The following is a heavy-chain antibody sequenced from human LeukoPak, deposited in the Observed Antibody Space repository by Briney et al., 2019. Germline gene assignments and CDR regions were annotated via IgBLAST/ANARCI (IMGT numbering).Heavy chain of an antibody. D-gene: IGHD6-13*01. CDR3: ARVPGYSSSWYFSPSYYYYMDV. V-gene: IGHV1-18*01. Sequence: GASVKVSCKASGYTFTSYGISWVRQAPGQGLEWMGWISAYNGNTNYAQMLQGRVTMTTDTSTSTAYMELRSLRSDDTAVYYCARVPGYSSSWYFSPSYYYYMDVWGKGTTVTVSS. CDR2: ISAYNGNT. CDR1: GYTFTSYG. J-gene: IGHJ6*03.